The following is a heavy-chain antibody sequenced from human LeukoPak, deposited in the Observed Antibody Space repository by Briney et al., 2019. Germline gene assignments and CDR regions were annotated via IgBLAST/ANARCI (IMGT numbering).Heavy chain of an antibody. CDR3: ARDTYYYDSTPMGY. CDR1: GFTFSSYS. V-gene: IGHV3-48*01. Sequence: GGSLRLSCVASGFTFSSYSVNWVRQAPGKGLEWVSYISSSSSTIYYADSVKGRFTISRDNAKNSLYLQMNSLRAEDTAVYYCARDTYYYDSTPMGYWGQGTLVTVSS. J-gene: IGHJ4*02. D-gene: IGHD3-22*01. CDR2: ISSSSSTI.